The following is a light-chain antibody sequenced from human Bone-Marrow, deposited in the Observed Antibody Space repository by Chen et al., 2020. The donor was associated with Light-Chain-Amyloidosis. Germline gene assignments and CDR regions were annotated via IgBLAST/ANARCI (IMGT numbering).Light chain of an antibody. Sequence: SYVLTQPSSVSVAPGQPATIPCGGTNIGSTSVHWYQQTPGQAPRLVVYDDSDRPSGIPERLSGSNSGNTATLTISRVEAGDEADYYCQVWDRSSDRPVFGGGTKLTVL. J-gene: IGLJ3*02. CDR3: QVWDRSSDRPV. V-gene: IGLV3-21*02. CDR1: NIGSTS. CDR2: DDS.